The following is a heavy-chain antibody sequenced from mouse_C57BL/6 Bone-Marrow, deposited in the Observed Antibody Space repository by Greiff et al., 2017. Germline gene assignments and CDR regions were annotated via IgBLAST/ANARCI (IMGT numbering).Heavy chain of an antibody. V-gene: IGHV1-52*01. CDR2: IDPSDSET. Sequence: QVQLKQPGAELVRPGSSVKLSCKASGYTFTSYWMHWVKQRPIQGLEWIGNIDPSDSETHYNQKFKDKATLTVDKSSSTADMQSSSLTSEDSAVYYCASLLRGFAYWGQGTLVTVSA. CDR1: GYTFTSYW. D-gene: IGHD1-1*01. CDR3: ASLLRGFAY. J-gene: IGHJ3*01.